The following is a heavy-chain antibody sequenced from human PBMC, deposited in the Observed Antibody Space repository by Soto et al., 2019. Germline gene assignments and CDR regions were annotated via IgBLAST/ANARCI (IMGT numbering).Heavy chain of an antibody. Sequence: GGSLRLSCAASGFTFSSYWMHWVRQAPGKGLVWVSRINSDGSSTSYADSVKGRFTISRDNSKNTLYLQMNSLRAEDTAVYYCAGGVISLPHYYYYMDVWGKGTTVTVSS. V-gene: IGHV3-74*01. CDR3: AGGVISLPHYYYYMDV. CDR1: GFTFSSYW. J-gene: IGHJ6*03. CDR2: INSDGSST. D-gene: IGHD3-10*01.